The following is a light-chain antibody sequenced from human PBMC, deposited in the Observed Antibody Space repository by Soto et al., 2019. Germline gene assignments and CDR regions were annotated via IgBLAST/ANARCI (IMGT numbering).Light chain of an antibody. J-gene: IGLJ2*01. CDR2: SNN. CDR1: SSNIGSNT. V-gene: IGLV1-44*01. Sequence: QSVLTQSPSASGTPGQRVTISCSGSSSNIGSNTVNWYQQLPGTAPKLLIYSNNQRPSGVPDRFSGSKSDTSASLAISGLQSEDEADYYCAAWDDSLNGHMIFGGGTKLTVL. CDR3: AAWDDSLNGHMI.